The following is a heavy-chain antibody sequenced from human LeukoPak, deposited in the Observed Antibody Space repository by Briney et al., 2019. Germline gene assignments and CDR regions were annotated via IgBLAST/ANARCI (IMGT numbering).Heavy chain of an antibody. J-gene: IGHJ6*02. CDR1: GFTFSNSW. Sequence: GGSLRLSCLASGFTFSNSWMTWVRQAPGRGLEWVPNIKEDGSDKQYVDSVRGRFTISRDNAKNSVSLQMDGLRAEDTAVYYCARDLVMTTVTDYYYYYGMDVWGQGTTVTVSS. CDR3: ARDLVMTTVTDYYYYYGMDV. V-gene: IGHV3-7*01. D-gene: IGHD4-17*01. CDR2: IKEDGSDK.